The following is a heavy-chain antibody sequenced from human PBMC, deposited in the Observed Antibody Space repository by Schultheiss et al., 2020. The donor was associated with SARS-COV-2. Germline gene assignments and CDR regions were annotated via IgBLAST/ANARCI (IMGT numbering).Heavy chain of an antibody. CDR3: NRVILTGYYQNDY. CDR2: IRSKAYGGTT. J-gene: IGHJ4*02. V-gene: IGHV3-49*04. Sequence: GGSLRLSCTASGFTFGDYAMSWVRQAPGKGLEWVGFIRSKAYGGTTEYAASVKGRFTISRDDSKSIAYLQMNSLKTEDTAVYYCNRVILTGYYQNDYWGQGTLVTVSS. D-gene: IGHD3-9*01. CDR1: GFTFGDYA.